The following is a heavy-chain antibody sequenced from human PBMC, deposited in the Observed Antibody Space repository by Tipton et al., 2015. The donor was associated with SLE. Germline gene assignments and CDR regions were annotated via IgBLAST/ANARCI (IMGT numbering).Heavy chain of an antibody. CDR2: IYYSGNT. Sequence: TLSLTCTVSGGSISSTSYYWGWIRQPPGKGLEWIGNIYYSGNTYYNPSLKSRVSISVDTSKNHFSLKLSSVTAADTAVYYCASTRHGDSGIYPGAFDIWGQGTMVTVSS. CDR3: ASTRHGDSGIYPGAFDI. D-gene: IGHD1-26*01. J-gene: IGHJ3*02. V-gene: IGHV4-39*01. CDR1: GGSISSTSYY.